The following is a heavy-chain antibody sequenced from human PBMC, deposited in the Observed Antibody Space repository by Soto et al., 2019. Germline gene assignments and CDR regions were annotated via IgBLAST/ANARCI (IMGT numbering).Heavy chain of an antibody. CDR2: IYYSGST. Sequence: QVQLLESGPGLVKPSQTLSLTCTVSGGSISSGDYYWSWIRQPPGKGLEWIGYIYYSGSTYYNPSIKSRVTISVDTSKNQFSLKLSSVTAADTAVYYCARIPYYYDSSGYPDAFDIWGQGTMVTVSS. CDR3: ARIPYYYDSSGYPDAFDI. D-gene: IGHD3-22*01. J-gene: IGHJ3*02. V-gene: IGHV4-30-4*01. CDR1: GGSISSGDYY.